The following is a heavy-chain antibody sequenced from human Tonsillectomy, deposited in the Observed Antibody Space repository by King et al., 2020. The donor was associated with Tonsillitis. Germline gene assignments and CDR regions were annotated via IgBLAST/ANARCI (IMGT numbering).Heavy chain of an antibody. CDR1: GFTFSSFA. CDR2: ISGSGGST. Sequence: VQLVESGGDLVQPGGSLRLSCAASGFTFSSFAMSWVRQAPGKGLEWVSGISGSGGSTYYADSVKGRFTISRGNSKNTLYLQMNSLRAEDTAVYYCAKDRAALLEWLSTFDAFDIWGQGTMVTVSS. V-gene: IGHV3-23*04. CDR3: AKDRAALLEWLSTFDAFDI. D-gene: IGHD3-3*01. J-gene: IGHJ3*02.